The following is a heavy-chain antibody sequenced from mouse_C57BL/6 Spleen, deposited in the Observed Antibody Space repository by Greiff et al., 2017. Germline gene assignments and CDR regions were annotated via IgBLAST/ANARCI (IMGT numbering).Heavy chain of an antibody. D-gene: IGHD1-1*01. CDR1: GYTFTSYW. CDR2: IDPSDSYT. J-gene: IGHJ2*01. CDR3: ARGEVVAPHFDC. V-gene: IGHV1-69*01. Sequence: QVQLKQPGAELVMPGASVKLSCKASGYTFTSYWMHWVKQRPGQGLEWIGEIDPSDSYTNYNQKFKGKSTLTVDKSSSTAYMQLSILTSEDSAVYYCARGEVVAPHFDCWGHGATLTVSS.